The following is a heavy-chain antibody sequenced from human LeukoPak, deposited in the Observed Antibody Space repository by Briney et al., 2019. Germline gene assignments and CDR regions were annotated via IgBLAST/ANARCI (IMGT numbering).Heavy chain of an antibody. CDR2: IIPISGTT. CDR1: GGTFTSYA. V-gene: IGHV1-69*13. D-gene: IGHD1-26*01. CDR3: ARKLRLGGNWFDP. Sequence: SVKVSCKASGGTFTSYAITWVRQAPGQGLEWMGKIIPISGTTNYAQKFQGRVTFTADESTSTAYMELSSLRSEDTALYYCARKLRLGGNWFDPWGQGTLVTVSS. J-gene: IGHJ5*02.